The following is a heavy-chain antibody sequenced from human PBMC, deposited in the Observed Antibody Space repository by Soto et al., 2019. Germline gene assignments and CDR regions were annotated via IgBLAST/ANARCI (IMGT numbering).Heavy chain of an antibody. CDR1: GFTFSRHA. Sequence: EVQLLESGGGLVQPGGSLRLSGPTSGFTFSRHALPWVRQAPGRGLQWVSSKSNSDDSTYYAASVKGRFTISRDISRSTLYLQMDSLRAEDTAVYYCAKGYGDSDSWGQGTQVTVSS. CDR3: AKGYGDSDS. V-gene: IGHV3-23*01. CDR2: KSNSDDST. D-gene: IGHD4-17*01. J-gene: IGHJ4*02.